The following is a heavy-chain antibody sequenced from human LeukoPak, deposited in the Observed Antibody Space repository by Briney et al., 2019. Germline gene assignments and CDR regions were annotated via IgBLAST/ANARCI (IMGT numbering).Heavy chain of an antibody. Sequence: GRSLRLSCAASGFTVSSYGIHWVRQAPGKGLEWVAVISYDGSNKYYADSVKGRFTISRDNSKNTFYLQMGSLRAEDTAVYFCVTGGGYYYDHWGQGTLVIVSS. V-gene: IGHV3-30*03. J-gene: IGHJ4*02. D-gene: IGHD3-22*01. CDR3: VTGGGYYYDH. CDR2: ISYDGSNK. CDR1: GFTVSSYG.